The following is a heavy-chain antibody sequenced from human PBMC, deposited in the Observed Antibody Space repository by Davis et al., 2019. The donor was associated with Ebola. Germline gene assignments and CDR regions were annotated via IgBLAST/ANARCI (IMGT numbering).Heavy chain of an antibody. CDR1: DDSISGHY. V-gene: IGHV4-59*11. J-gene: IGHJ4*02. D-gene: IGHD3-16*01. Sequence: PSETLSLTCTVSDDSISGHYWNWFRQPPGKGLEWIGFISGSGRTSYNPSLTSRITISADTSKNQFSLNLSSVTAADTAVYFCARFGPGAYWGQGTLVTVSS. CDR3: ARFGPGAY. CDR2: ISGSGRT.